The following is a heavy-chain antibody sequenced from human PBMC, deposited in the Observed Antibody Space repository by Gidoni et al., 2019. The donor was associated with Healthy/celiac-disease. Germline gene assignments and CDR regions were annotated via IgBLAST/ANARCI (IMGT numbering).Heavy chain of an antibody. CDR3: ARLVPPNYYDISGYPKSYFDY. CDR1: GYSFTSYG. J-gene: IGHJ4*02. V-gene: IGHV5-51*01. CDR2: IYPGDSDT. Sequence: SGAEVKKPGESLKISCKGSGYSFTSYGIGWVRQMPGKGLEWMGIIYPGDSDTRYSPSFQGQVPISADQSISTAYLQWSSLKASDTAMSYCARLVPPNYYDISGYPKSYFDYWGQVTLVTVSS. D-gene: IGHD3-22*01.